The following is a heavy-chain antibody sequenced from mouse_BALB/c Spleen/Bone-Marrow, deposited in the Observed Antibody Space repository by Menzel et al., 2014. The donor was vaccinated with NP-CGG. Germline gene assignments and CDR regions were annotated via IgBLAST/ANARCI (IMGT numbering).Heavy chain of an antibody. CDR3: VRGNYGNYVDYFDF. D-gene: IGHD2-1*01. Sequence: EVMLVESGGGLVQPGGSLKLSCAASGFTFSSYGMSWVRQTPDKRLELVATINSNGGSTYYPDSVKGRFTISRDTAKNTLYLQMSSLKPEETAMYYCVRGNYGNYVDYFDFWGQGTTLTVSS. CDR2: INSNGGST. V-gene: IGHV5-6-3*01. CDR1: GFTFSSYG. J-gene: IGHJ2*01.